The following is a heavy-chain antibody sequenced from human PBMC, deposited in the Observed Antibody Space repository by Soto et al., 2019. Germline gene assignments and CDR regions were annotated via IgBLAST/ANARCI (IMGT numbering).Heavy chain of an antibody. CDR2: IGGSGGGT. D-gene: IGHD2-8*01. J-gene: IGHJ6*02. Sequence: EVQLLESGGGLVQPGGSLRLSCAASGFTFSNYAMTWVRQAPGKGLEWVSTIGGSGGGTYYADSVKGRFTISRDDSKNTLSLQMNSLRAEDTAVYYCARSMYAYYCYGMDVWGQGTTVTVSS. CDR1: GFTFSNYA. CDR3: ARSMYAYYCYGMDV. V-gene: IGHV3-23*01.